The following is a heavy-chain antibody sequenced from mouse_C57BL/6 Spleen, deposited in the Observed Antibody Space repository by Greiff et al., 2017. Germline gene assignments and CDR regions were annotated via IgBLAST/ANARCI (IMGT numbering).Heavy chain of an antibody. Sequence: EVKLMESGPVLVKPGASVKMSCKASGYTFTDYYMNWVKQSHGKSLEWIGVINPYNGGTSYNQKFKGKATLTVDKSSSTAYMELNSLTSEDSAVYYCARDDYDEGYYFDYWGQGTTLTVSS. CDR3: ARDDYDEGYYFDY. CDR2: INPYNGGT. V-gene: IGHV1-19*01. D-gene: IGHD2-4*01. CDR1: GYTFTDYY. J-gene: IGHJ2*01.